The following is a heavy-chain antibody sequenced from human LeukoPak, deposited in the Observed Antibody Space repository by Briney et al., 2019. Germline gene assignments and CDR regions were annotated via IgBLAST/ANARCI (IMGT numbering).Heavy chain of an antibody. CDR3: AKVLAYCGGDCYPHDAFDI. Sequence: GGSLRLSCAASGFTFSNYGMHWVRQAPGKGLEWVAVISYDESDKYYADSVKGRFTISRDNSKNTLYLQMNSLRAEDTAVYYCAKVLAYCGGDCYPHDAFDIWGQGTMVTVSS. V-gene: IGHV3-30*18. J-gene: IGHJ3*02. CDR2: ISYDESDK. CDR1: GFTFSNYG. D-gene: IGHD2-21*02.